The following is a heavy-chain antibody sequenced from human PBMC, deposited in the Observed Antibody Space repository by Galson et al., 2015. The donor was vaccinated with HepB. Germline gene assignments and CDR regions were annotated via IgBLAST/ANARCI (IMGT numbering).Heavy chain of an antibody. D-gene: IGHD3-10*01. J-gene: IGHJ3*02. CDR1: GFTFSSYD. CDR3: ARGRGPNKNDAFDI. V-gene: IGHV3-13*05. Sequence: SLRLSCAASGFTFSSYDMHWVRQATGKGLEWVSAIGTAGDPYYPGSVKGRFTISRENAKNSLYLQMNSLRAGDTAVYYCARGRGPNKNDAFDIWGQGTMVTVSS. CDR2: IGTAGDP.